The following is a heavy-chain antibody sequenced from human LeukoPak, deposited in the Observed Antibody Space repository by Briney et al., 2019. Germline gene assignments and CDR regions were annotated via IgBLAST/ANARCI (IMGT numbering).Heavy chain of an antibody. CDR2: IYPSDSDT. V-gene: IGHV5-51*01. J-gene: IGHJ4*02. D-gene: IGHD1-1*01. CDR1: GNSFSQYW. Sequence: GESLKISCKASGNSFSQYWIDWGRQMPGKGLEWMGIIYPSDSDTRYGPSSQGQVTISADTSISTAYLQCSSLQASDTAMFYCAVLFCDWSDRGVDHWGQGTLVAVSS. CDR3: AVLFCDWSDRGVDH.